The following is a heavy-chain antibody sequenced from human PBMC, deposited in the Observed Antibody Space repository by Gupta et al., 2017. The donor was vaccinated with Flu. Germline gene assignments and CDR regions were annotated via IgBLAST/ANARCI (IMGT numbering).Heavy chain of an antibody. D-gene: IGHD2-15*01. CDR2: ISSSSSYI. V-gene: IGHV3-21*01. CDR1: GFTFSSYS. CDR3: ARGSERSWGVVAATLSGAPDDYYYGMDV. J-gene: IGHJ6*02. Sequence: EVQLVESGGGLVKPGGSLRLSCAASGFTFSSYSMNWVRQAPGKGLEWVSSISSSSSYIYYADSVKGRFTISRDNAKNSLYLQMNSLRDEDTAVYYCARGSERSWGVVAATLSGAPDDYYYGMDVWGQGTTVTVSS.